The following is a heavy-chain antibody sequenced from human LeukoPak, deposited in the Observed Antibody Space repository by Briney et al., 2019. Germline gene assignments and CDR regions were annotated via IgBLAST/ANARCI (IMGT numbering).Heavy chain of an antibody. Sequence: GGSLRLSCAASGFTFSSYAMSWVRQAPGKGLEWVSAISGSGGSTYYADSVKGRFTISRDNSKNTLYLQMNSLGAEDTAVYYCAKGVLMVYAIKENWFDPWGQGTLVTVSS. J-gene: IGHJ5*02. CDR2: ISGSGGST. V-gene: IGHV3-23*01. D-gene: IGHD2-8*01. CDR3: AKGVLMVYAIKENWFDP. CDR1: GFTFSSYA.